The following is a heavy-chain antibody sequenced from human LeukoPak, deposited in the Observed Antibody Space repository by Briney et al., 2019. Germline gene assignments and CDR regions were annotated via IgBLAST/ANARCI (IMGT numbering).Heavy chain of an antibody. Sequence: SETLSLTCTVSGDSLSSYSGSWIRQPPGKGLEWIGYIYYSGSTNYNPSLKSRVTISVDTSKNQFSLKLSSVTTADTAVYYCARRYCSGGSCYPDYWGQGTLVTVSS. CDR2: IYYSGST. CDR3: ARRYCSGGSCYPDY. D-gene: IGHD2-15*01. V-gene: IGHV4-59*08. J-gene: IGHJ4*02. CDR1: GDSLSSYS.